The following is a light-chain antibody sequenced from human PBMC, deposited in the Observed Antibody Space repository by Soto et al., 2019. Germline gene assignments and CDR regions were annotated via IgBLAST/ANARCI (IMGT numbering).Light chain of an antibody. CDR3: TSYTSNTAVV. CDR1: SSDVGGYNY. V-gene: IGLV2-14*01. J-gene: IGLJ2*01. CDR2: EVS. Sequence: QSALTQPASVSGSPGQSITLSCTGTSSDVGGYNYVSWYQQHPGKAPKLMIYEVSNRPSGVSNRFSGSKSGNTASLTISGLQAEDEADYYCTSYTSNTAVVFGGGTKVT.